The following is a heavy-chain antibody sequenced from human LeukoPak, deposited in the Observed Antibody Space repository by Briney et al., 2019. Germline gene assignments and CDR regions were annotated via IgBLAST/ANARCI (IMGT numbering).Heavy chain of an antibody. CDR2: IYYSGST. CDR1: GGSISSSSYY. V-gene: IGHV4-39*01. Sequence: SETLSLTCTVSGGSISSSSYYWGWIRQPPGKGLEWIANIYYSGSTYSNPSLKSRFTISMDTSNNQFSLKLTSVTAADTAVYYCARLVPPGWFDPWGQGTLVTVSS. CDR3: ARLVPPGWFDP. J-gene: IGHJ5*02.